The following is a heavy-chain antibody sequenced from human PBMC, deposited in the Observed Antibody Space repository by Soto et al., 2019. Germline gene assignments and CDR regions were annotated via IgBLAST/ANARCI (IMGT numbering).Heavy chain of an antibody. CDR1: GYSFPTYW. V-gene: IGHV5-51*01. D-gene: IGHD2-2*01. CDR2: IHPGDSDT. Sequence: PGESLKISCKGSGYSFPTYWIGWVRQTPGKGLEWMGIIHPGDSDTRYSPSFQGQVTISADKSISTAYLQWSSLKASDTAMYYCATGPYCSSTSCYGRAAAGIDAFDIWGQGTMVTVSS. J-gene: IGHJ3*02. CDR3: ATGPYCSSTSCYGRAAAGIDAFDI.